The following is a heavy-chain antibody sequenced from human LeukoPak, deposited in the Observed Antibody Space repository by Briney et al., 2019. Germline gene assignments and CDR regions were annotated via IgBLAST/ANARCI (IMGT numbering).Heavy chain of an antibody. D-gene: IGHD3-22*01. CDR3: ARVSQYYYDSSGLDY. CDR1: GYTFTGYY. V-gene: IGHV1-2*02. J-gene: IGHJ4*02. Sequence: GASVKVSCKASGYTFTGYYMHWVRQAPGQGLEWMGWINPNSGGTNYAQKFQGRVTMTRDTSISTAYMELSRLRSDDTAVYYCARVSQYYYDSSGLDYWGQGTLVTVSS. CDR2: INPNSGGT.